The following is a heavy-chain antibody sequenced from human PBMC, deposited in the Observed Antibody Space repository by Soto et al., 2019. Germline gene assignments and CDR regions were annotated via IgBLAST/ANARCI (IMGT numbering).Heavy chain of an antibody. V-gene: IGHV4-34*01. CDR3: ARGGVGKTETTYYYYYGRDV. Sequence: SETLSLTCAVYGGYFSGYYWSWIRRPPGKGLEWIGEINHSGSTNYNPSLKSRVTISVDTSKNQFSLKLSSVTAADTAVYYCARGGVGKTETTYYYYYGRDVWGQGTTVTAS. J-gene: IGHJ6*02. CDR2: INHSGST. D-gene: IGHD1-7*01. CDR1: GGYFSGYY.